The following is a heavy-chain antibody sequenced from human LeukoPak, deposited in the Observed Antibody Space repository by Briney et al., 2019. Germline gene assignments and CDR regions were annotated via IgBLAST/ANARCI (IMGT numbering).Heavy chain of an antibody. CDR1: GGSISSYY. CDR3: ARTVPYLRQQHGNGWFDP. V-gene: IGHV4-4*07. D-gene: IGHD6-13*01. Sequence: SETLSLTCTVSGGSISSYYWSWIRQPAGKGLEWIGRIYTSGSTNYNPSLKSRVTMSVDTSKNQFSLNLSSVTAADTAVYYCARTVPYLRQQHGNGWFDPWGQGTLVTVSS. J-gene: IGHJ5*02. CDR2: IYTSGST.